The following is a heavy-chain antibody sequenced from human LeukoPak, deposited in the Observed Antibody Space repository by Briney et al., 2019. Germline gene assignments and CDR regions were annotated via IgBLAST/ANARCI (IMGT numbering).Heavy chain of an antibody. CDR1: GGSISSYY. J-gene: IGHJ5*02. CDR2: IYYSGST. Sequence: SETLSLTCTVSGGSISSYYWSWIRQPPGKGLEWIGSIYYSGSTYYNPSLKSRVTMSIDTSNNQFSLRLRFVTAADTAVYYCARDSGTTGEVKFDPWGQGTLVTVSS. V-gene: IGHV4-59*12. CDR3: ARDSGTTGEVKFDP. D-gene: IGHD3-10*01.